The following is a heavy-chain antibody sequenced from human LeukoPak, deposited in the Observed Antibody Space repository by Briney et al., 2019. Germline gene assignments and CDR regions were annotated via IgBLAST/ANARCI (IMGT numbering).Heavy chain of an antibody. D-gene: IGHD4-17*01. CDR2: ISGSGGST. V-gene: IGHV3-23*01. CDR3: AKVGAPGDYGVTVDY. CDR1: GFTFSSHA. J-gene: IGHJ4*02. Sequence: SGGSLRLSCAASGFTFSSHAMSWVRQAPGKGLEWVSAISGSGGSTYYADSVKGRFTISRDNSKNTLYLQMNSLRAEDTAVYYCAKVGAPGDYGVTVDYWGQGTLVTVSS.